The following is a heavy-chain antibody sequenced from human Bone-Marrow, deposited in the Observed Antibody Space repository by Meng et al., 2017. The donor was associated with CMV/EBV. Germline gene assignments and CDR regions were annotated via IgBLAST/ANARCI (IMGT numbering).Heavy chain of an antibody. D-gene: IGHD2-21*01. CDR3: AKAAVGMSGDY. CDR2: INPSGGST. V-gene: IGHV1-46*01. CDR1: GYTFTNYY. J-gene: IGHJ4*02. Sequence: ASVKVSCKASGYTFTNYYMHWVRQAPGQGLEWVAIINPSGGSTNYAQKFQGRVTMTRDTSTSTVYMELSSLTSEDTAVYYCAKAAVGMSGDYWGQGTLVTVSS.